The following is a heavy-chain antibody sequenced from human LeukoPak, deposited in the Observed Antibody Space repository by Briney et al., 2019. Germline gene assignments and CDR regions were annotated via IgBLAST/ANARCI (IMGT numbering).Heavy chain of an antibody. D-gene: IGHD3-10*01. CDR1: GFTFSNFG. CDR2: IRFDGSNQ. J-gene: IGHJ5*02. V-gene: IGHV3-30*02. Sequence: GGSLRLSCAASGFTFSNFGMQWVRQAPGKGLEWVSYIRFDGSNQYYTDSVKGRFGISRDNSKNTVYLQMNSLRTEDTAVYYCAKRAGSAWSAGAWGQGTLVTVSS. CDR3: AKRAGSAWSAGA.